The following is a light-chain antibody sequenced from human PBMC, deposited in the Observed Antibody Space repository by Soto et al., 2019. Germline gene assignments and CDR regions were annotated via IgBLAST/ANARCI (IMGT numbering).Light chain of an antibody. V-gene: IGKV1-39*01. Sequence: DIQMTQSPSSLSASVGDRVTITCRASQSIRSDLNWYHQRPGKAPKLLIYTTSNLERGVPSRFSGSGSGTDFTLTISNLQPEEFATYFCQQGFSRPRTFGLGTTVEV. CDR1: QSIRSD. CDR2: TTS. CDR3: QQGFSRPRT. J-gene: IGKJ1*01.